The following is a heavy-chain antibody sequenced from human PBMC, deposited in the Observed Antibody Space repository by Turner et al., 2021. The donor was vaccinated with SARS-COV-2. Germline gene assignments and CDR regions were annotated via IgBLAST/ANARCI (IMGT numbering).Heavy chain of an antibody. CDR3: ARDHRPVVVPAAKRAGSYYYGMDV. J-gene: IGHJ6*02. D-gene: IGHD2-2*01. CDR1: GFTFSSYS. CDR2: ISSSSNCI. V-gene: IGHV3-21*01. Sequence: EVQLVESGGGLVKPGGSLRLSCAASGFTFSSYSMTWVRQARGKGLEWVSSISSSSNCIDYADSVKGRFTISRDNAKNALYLQMNSLRAEDTAVYYCARDHRPVVVPAAKRAGSYYYGMDVWGQGTTVTVSS.